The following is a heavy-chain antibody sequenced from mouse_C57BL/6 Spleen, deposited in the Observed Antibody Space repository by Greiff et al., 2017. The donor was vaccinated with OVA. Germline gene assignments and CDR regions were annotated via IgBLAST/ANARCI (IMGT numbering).Heavy chain of an antibody. J-gene: IGHJ3*01. CDR2: IDPSDSYT. Sequence: VQLQQPGAELVKPGASVKLSCKASGYTFTSYWMQWVKQRPGQGLEWIGEIDPSDSYTNYNQKFKGKATLTVDTSSSTAYMQLSSLTSEDSAVYYCSSRRDWGQGTLVTVSA. CDR1: GYTFTSYW. CDR3: SSRRD. V-gene: IGHV1-50*01.